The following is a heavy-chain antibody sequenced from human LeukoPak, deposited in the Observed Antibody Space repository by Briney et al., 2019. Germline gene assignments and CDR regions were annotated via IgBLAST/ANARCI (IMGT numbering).Heavy chain of an antibody. CDR3: TRVRNSDNWWGAFDI. D-gene: IGHD1-1*01. V-gene: IGHV1-18*01. J-gene: IGHJ3*02. Sequence: ASVKVSCKAFGYTFDTSSITWVRQAPAQRLEWMGWISPNNGNTHYAQGVQGRVTMTTDTSRSTAYMELRSLTSGDTAVYYCTRVRNSDNWWGAFDIWGQGTMVTVSS. CDR2: ISPNNGNT. CDR1: GYTFDTSS.